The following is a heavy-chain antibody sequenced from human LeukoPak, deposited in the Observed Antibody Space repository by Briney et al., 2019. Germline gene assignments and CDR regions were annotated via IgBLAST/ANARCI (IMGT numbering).Heavy chain of an antibody. CDR2: INWNGGSI. J-gene: IGHJ4*02. CDR3: AKGGSSGWYSRADC. CDR1: GFTFVDYA. Sequence: GGSLRLSCAASGFTFVDYAMHWVRQAPGKGLEWVSGINWNGGSIGYADSVKGRFTTSRDNAKNSLYLQMNSLRAEDTALYYCAKGGSSGWYSRADCWGQGTLVTVSS. D-gene: IGHD6-19*01. V-gene: IGHV3-9*01.